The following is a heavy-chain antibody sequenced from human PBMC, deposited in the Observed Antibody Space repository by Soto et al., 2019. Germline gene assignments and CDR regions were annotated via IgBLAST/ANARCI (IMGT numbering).Heavy chain of an antibody. CDR1: GGSISSSNFY. CDR2: IYYGGTT. Sequence: QLQLQASGPGLVKPSETLSLTCTVSGGSISSSNFYWVWIRQPPGKGLEWIGSIYYGGTTYYNPSLKSRVTISVDTSKNEFSLKLSSVTAADTAVYYCARRHLTVIPLCGQGTLVTVSS. CDR3: ARRHLTVIPL. J-gene: IGHJ4*02. D-gene: IGHD3-22*01. V-gene: IGHV4-39*01.